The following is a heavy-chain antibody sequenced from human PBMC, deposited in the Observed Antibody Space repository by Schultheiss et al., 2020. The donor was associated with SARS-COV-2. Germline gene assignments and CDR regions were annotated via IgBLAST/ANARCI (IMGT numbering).Heavy chain of an antibody. CDR1: GGSIYSTSFY. D-gene: IGHD4-17*01. V-gene: IGHV4-39*07. CDR3: ARDRTPTVTLPFDP. J-gene: IGHJ5*02. Sequence: SETLSLTCTVSGGSIYSTSFYWGWIRLPPGKGLEWIGNIHHRGTTYYNPSLKSRVTISVDTSKNQFSLQLNSVTPEDTAVYYCARDRTPTVTLPFDPWGQGTLVTVSS. CDR2: IHHRGTT.